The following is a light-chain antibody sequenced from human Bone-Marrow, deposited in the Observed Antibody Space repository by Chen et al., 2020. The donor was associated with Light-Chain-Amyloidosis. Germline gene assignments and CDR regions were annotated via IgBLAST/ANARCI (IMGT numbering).Light chain of an antibody. J-gene: IGLJ3*02. V-gene: IGLV3-21*02. CDR3: QVWDRSSDRPV. CDR2: DDS. CDR1: NIGSTS. Sequence: SYVLTQPSSVSVAPGQTATIACGGNNIGSTSVHWYQQTPGQAPLLVVYDDSDRPSGITERLSGSNSGNTATLTISRVEAGDDADYYCQVWDRSSDRPVFGGGTKLTVL.